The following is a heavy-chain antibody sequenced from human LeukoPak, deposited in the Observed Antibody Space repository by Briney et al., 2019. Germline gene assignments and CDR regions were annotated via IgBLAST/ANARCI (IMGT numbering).Heavy chain of an antibody. CDR1: GASINNNF. Sequence: PSETLSLTCTVSGASINNNFWTWIRQPPRKGLEWIGYIYSSGSAKYNPSLKSRVIISGDTSKTLISLTLTSVTAAATAVYFCARHRDYYDTWGHGTLVTVSS. V-gene: IGHV4-59*08. CDR2: IYSSGSA. CDR3: ARHRDYYDT. D-gene: IGHD3-22*01. J-gene: IGHJ4*01.